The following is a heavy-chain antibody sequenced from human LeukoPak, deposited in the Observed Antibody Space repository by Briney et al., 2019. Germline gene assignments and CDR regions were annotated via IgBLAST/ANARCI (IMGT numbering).Heavy chain of an antibody. D-gene: IGHD6-13*01. Sequence: GGSLRLSCAASGFTFSSYAMHWVRQAPGKGLEWVAVISYDGSNKYYADSVKGRFTISRDNSKNTLYLQMNSLRAEDTAVYYCARDVLAAAGTLDIWGQGTMVTVSS. J-gene: IGHJ3*02. CDR2: ISYDGSNK. CDR1: GFTFSSYA. V-gene: IGHV3-30-3*01. CDR3: ARDVLAAAGTLDI.